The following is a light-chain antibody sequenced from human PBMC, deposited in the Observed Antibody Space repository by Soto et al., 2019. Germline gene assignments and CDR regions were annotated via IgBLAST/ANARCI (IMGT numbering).Light chain of an antibody. Sequence: QSVLSQPPSVSEAPGERVTISCTGRSSDIGAGYRVRWYQQVPGTAPKLLIYDNTNRSSGVPARFSGSKSGTSASLAISGLQAEDEADYYCQSFDKYLSAVVFGGGTKVTVL. CDR3: QSFDKYLSAVV. CDR1: SSDIGAGYR. CDR2: DNT. J-gene: IGLJ2*01. V-gene: IGLV1-40*01.